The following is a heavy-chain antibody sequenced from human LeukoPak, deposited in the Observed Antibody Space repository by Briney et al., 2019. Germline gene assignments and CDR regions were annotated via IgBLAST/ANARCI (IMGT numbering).Heavy chain of an antibody. CDR1: GFTFSSYS. CDR3: ARSGITMIVVVD. CDR2: ISGSSSDI. J-gene: IGHJ4*02. Sequence: GGSLRLSCTASGFTFSSYSINWVRQSPGKGLEWVSSISGSSSDIQYADSVKGRFTISRDNAKNSLYLQMNSLRAEDTAVYYCARSGITMIVVVDWGQGTLVTVSS. D-gene: IGHD3-22*01. V-gene: IGHV3-21*01.